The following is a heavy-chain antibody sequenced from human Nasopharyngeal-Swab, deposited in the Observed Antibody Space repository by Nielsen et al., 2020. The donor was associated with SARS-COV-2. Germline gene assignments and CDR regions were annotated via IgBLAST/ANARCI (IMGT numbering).Heavy chain of an antibody. CDR2: ISSSGSTI. Sequence: GESLKISRAASGFTFSDYYMSWIRQAPGKGLEWVSYISSSGSTIYYADSVKGRFTISRDNAKNSLYLQMNSLRAEDTAVYYCARAAPYYYDSSGYYPFDYWGQGTLVTVSS. V-gene: IGHV3-11*01. CDR3: ARAAPYYYDSSGYYPFDY. D-gene: IGHD3-22*01. J-gene: IGHJ4*02. CDR1: GFTFSDYY.